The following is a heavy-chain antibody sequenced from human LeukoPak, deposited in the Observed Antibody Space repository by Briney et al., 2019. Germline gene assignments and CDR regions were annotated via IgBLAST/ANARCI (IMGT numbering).Heavy chain of an antibody. CDR2: ISYDGSNK. J-gene: IGHJ4*02. CDR1: GFTFSSYG. Sequence: GRSLRLSCAASGFTFSSYGMHWVRQAPGKGLEWVAVISYDGSNKYYADSVKGRFTISRDNSKNTLYLQMNSLRAEDTAVYYCARGDFSSTSCPDYWGQGTLVTVSS. V-gene: IGHV3-30*03. CDR3: ARGDFSSTSCPDY. D-gene: IGHD2-2*01.